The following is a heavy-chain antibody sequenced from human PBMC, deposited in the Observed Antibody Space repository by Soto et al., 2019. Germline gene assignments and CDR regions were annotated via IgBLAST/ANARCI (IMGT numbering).Heavy chain of an antibody. J-gene: IGHJ4*02. Sequence: QVQLVQSEAEVKKPGASVTVSCKASGYNFNDYDIHWVRQAPGHGLEWMGGVNPSVGSTSFAQKYQGRVTLTSDSSTRTVYMDLNSLRSDDTAVYFWARLSGMAETRHGNWGQGTLVTVSS. CDR1: GYNFNDYD. V-gene: IGHV1-46*02. CDR3: ARLSGMAETRHGN. CDR2: VNPSVGST. D-gene: IGHD3-3*01.